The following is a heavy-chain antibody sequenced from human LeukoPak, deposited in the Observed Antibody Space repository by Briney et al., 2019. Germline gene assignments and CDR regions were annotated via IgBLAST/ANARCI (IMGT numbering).Heavy chain of an antibody. CDR3: ASHPADTSDWYFFDY. J-gene: IGHJ4*02. D-gene: IGHD6-19*01. CDR1: GGSSSSYA. Sequence: ASVKVSCKASGGSSSSYAISWVRQAPGQGLEWMGRIIPILGIANYAQKFQGRVTITADKSTSTAYMDLSSLRSEDTAVYYCASHPADTSDWYFFDYWGQGTLVTVSS. V-gene: IGHV1-69*04. CDR2: IIPILGIA.